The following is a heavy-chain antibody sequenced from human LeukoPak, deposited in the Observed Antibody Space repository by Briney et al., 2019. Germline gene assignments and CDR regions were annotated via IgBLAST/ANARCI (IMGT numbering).Heavy chain of an antibody. V-gene: IGHV4-34*01. J-gene: IGHJ6*04. CDR1: GGSFSGYY. CDR2: INHSGST. Sequence: PSETLSLTCAVYGGSFSGYYWSWIRQPPGKGLEWIGEINHSGSTNYNPSLKSRVTISVDTSKNQFSLKLSSVTAADTAVYYCAKRIEAVAKGVTNTGRNVGGKGPPVTVSS. CDR3: AKRIEAVAKGVTNTGRNV. D-gene: IGHD6-19*01.